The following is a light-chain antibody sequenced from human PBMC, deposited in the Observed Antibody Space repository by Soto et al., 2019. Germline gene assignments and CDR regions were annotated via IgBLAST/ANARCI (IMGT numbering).Light chain of an antibody. CDR3: AAWDDSLDGLI. CDR2: TNV. Sequence: QSVLTQPTSASGTPGQRVTISCSGSSSNIGSNSVSWYQHLPGTAPKLVIYTNVQRPSGVPDRFSGSKSGASASLAISGLQSEDEADYYCAAWDDSLDGLIFGGGTKVTVL. J-gene: IGLJ2*01. V-gene: IGLV1-44*01. CDR1: SSNIGSNS.